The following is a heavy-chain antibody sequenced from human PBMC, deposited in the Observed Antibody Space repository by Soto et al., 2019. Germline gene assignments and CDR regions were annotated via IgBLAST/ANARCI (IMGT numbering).Heavy chain of an antibody. Sequence: SETLSLTCAVYGGSFSGYYWSWIRQPPGKGLEWIGEINHSGSTNYNPSLKSRVTISVDTSKNQFSLKLSSVTAADTAVYYCARFHNWNDLAPSYYYGMDVWGQGTTVPVSS. V-gene: IGHV4-34*01. CDR1: GGSFSGYY. J-gene: IGHJ6*02. CDR3: ARFHNWNDLAPSYYYGMDV. CDR2: INHSGST. D-gene: IGHD1-20*01.